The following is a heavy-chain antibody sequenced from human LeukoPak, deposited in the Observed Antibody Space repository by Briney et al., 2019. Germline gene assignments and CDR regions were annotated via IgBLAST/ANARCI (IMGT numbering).Heavy chain of an antibody. J-gene: IGHJ4*02. D-gene: IGHD1-26*01. CDR3: AKARVGATTSGY. CDR1: RFTFISYG. CDR2: IRYDGSNK. Sequence: GGSLRLSCAASRFTFISYGMDWVRQAPGKGLEWVAFIRYDGSNKYYADSVKGRFTISRDNSKNTLYLQMNSLRAEDTAVYYCAKARVGATTSGYWGQGTLVTVSS. V-gene: IGHV3-30*02.